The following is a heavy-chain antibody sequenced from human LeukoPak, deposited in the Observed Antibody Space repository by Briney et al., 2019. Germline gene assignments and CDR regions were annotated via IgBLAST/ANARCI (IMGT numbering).Heavy chain of an antibody. CDR2: IRYDGSNK. J-gene: IGHJ4*02. V-gene: IGHV3-30*02. CDR3: AKDHSRITIFGVGPVDFDY. D-gene: IGHD3-3*01. Sequence: GGSLRLSCAASGFTFSSYGMHWVRQAPGKGLEWVAFIRYDGSNKYYADSVKGRFTISRDNSKNTLYLQMNSLRAEDTAVYYCAKDHSRITIFGVGPVDFDYWGQGTLVTVSP. CDR1: GFTFSSYG.